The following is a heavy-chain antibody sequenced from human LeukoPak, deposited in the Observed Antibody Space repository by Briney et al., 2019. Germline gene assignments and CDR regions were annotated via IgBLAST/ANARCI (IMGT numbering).Heavy chain of an antibody. CDR2: ISSSGSTI. D-gene: IGHD6-13*01. V-gene: IGHV3-48*03. CDR1: GFTFSSYE. Sequence: SGGSLRLSCAASGFTFSSYEMNWVRQAPGKGLEWVSYISSSGSTIYYADSVKGRFTISRDNAKNSLYLQMNSLRAEDTAVYYCAIGSSWTHYWGQGTLVTVSS. J-gene: IGHJ4*02. CDR3: AIGSSWTHY.